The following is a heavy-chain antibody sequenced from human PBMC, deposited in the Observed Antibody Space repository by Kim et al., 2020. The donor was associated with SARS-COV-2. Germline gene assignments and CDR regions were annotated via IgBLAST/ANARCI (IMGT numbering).Heavy chain of an antibody. D-gene: IGHD2-2*01. CDR2: INHSGST. J-gene: IGHJ6*02. Sequence: SETLSLTCAVYGGSFSGYYWSWIRQPPGKGLEWIGEINHSGSTNYNPSLKSRVTISVDTSKNQFSLKLSSVTAADTAVYYCARGWGPAATYYYYYGMDVWGQGTTVTVSS. V-gene: IGHV4-34*01. CDR3: ARGWGPAATYYYYYGMDV. CDR1: GGSFSGYY.